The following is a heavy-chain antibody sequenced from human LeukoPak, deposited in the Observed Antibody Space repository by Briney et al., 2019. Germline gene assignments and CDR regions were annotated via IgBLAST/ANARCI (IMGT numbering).Heavy chain of an antibody. CDR3: AREGRKDGYNLDY. Sequence: GGSLRLSCAASGFTVSSNYMSWVRQAPGKGLEWVSVIYSGGSTYYADSVKGRFTISRDNSMNTLYLQMNSLRAEDTAVYYCAREGRKDGYNLDYWGQGTLVTVSS. CDR2: IYSGGST. CDR1: GFTVSSNY. D-gene: IGHD5-24*01. V-gene: IGHV3-53*01. J-gene: IGHJ4*02.